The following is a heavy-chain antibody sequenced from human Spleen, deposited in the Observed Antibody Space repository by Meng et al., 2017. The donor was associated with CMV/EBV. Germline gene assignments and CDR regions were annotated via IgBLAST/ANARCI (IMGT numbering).Heavy chain of an antibody. CDR1: GFTFGDYY. J-gene: IGHJ6*02. CDR3: ARDASPVVPVAMVRYYYYPMDG. Sequence: GESLKISCAASGFTFGDYYMSWIRQAPGKGLEWVSYISESGPTIYYADSVKGRFTISRDNVKNSLYLQMNSLRAEDTAVYYCARDASPVVPVAMVRYYYYPMDGWGQGTTVTVSS. D-gene: IGHD2-2*01. V-gene: IGHV3-11*04. CDR2: ISESGPTI.